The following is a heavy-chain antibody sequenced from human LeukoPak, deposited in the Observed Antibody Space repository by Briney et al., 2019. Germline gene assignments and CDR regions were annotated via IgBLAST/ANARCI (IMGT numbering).Heavy chain of an antibody. CDR2: IYYREST. CDR1: GGSIRSSNYY. J-gene: IGHJ4*02. CDR3: ARHSRPYASSWFDY. D-gene: IGHD6-13*01. Sequence: SETLSLTCTVSGGSIRSSNYYGGWIRQPPGKGLEWIGRIYYRESTYYKPSLKSPVTISVDTSRNLFSLKLTPVTAADTAVYYSARHSRPYASSWFDYWGQGTLVTVSS. V-gene: IGHV4-39*01.